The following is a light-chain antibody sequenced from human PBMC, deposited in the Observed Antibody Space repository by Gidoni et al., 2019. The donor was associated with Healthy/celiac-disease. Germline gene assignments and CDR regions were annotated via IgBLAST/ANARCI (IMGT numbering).Light chain of an antibody. CDR2: AAS. J-gene: IGKJ1*01. V-gene: IGKV1-39*01. CDR3: QQSYSTPRP. Sequence: IQMTQSPSSLSASVGDRVTITCRASKSISSYLNWYQQKPGKAPMLLIYAASSLQSGVPSRFSGSGSGPDFTLTISSLQPEDFATYYCQQSYSTPRPFGQGTKVEIK. CDR1: KSISSY.